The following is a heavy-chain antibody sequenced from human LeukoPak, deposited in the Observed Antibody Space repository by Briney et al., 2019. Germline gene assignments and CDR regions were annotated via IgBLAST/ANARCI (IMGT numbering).Heavy chain of an antibody. V-gene: IGHV1-69*13. Sequence: ASVTVTFTASGGTFSSYAISWVRQAPGQGLEWMGGIIPIFGTANYAQKFQGRVTITADESTSTAYMELSSLRSEDTAVYYCARTPGIAVAEIFDYWGQGTLVTVSS. D-gene: IGHD6-19*01. CDR2: IIPIFGTA. J-gene: IGHJ4*02. CDR3: ARTPGIAVAEIFDY. CDR1: GGTFSSYA.